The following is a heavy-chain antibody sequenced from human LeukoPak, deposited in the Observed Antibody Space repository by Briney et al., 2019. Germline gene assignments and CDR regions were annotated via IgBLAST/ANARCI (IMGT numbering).Heavy chain of an antibody. V-gene: IGHV3-11*01. CDR3: ATTAVLAYCGGDCYSEYFRH. CDR2: ISSSGSTI. D-gene: IGHD2-21*02. CDR1: GFTFSDYY. J-gene: IGHJ1*01. Sequence: GGSLRLSCAASGFTFSDYYMSWIRQAPGKGLEWVSYISSSGSTIYYADSVKGRFTISRDNAKNSLYLQMNSLRAEDTAVYYCATTAVLAYCGGDCYSEYFRHWGQGTLVTVSS.